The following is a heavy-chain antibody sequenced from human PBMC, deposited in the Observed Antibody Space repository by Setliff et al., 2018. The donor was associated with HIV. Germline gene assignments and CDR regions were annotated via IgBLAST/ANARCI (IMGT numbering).Heavy chain of an antibody. D-gene: IGHD3-16*01. CDR2: MYFSGNS. CDR3: ARMVSDYIGHSDY. V-gene: IGHV4-59*03. CDR1: GDSISSHY. Sequence: SETLSLTCTVSGDSISSHYWSWIRQAPGKGLEWIGTMYFSGNSRNSPSLKSRVTISVDTSKNQLSLNLTSVTAADTAVYYCARMVSDYIGHSDYWGQGTLVTVSS. J-gene: IGHJ4*02.